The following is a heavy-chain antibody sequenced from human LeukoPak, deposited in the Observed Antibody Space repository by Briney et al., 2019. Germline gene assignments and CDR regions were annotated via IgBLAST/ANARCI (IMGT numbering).Heavy chain of an antibody. CDR2: ISAYNGNT. CDR1: GYTFTSYD. J-gene: IGHJ3*02. Sequence: ASVKVSCKASGYTFTSYDINWVRQATGQGLEWMGWISAYNGNTHYAQKLQGRVTVTTDTSTSTAYMELRSLRSDDTAVYYCARAPPTYSSSWYRGAFDIWGQGTMVTVSS. V-gene: IGHV1-18*01. D-gene: IGHD6-13*01. CDR3: ARAPPTYSSSWYRGAFDI.